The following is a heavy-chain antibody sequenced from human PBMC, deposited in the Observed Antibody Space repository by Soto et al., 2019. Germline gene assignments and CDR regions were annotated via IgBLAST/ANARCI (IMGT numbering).Heavy chain of an antibody. Sequence: GGSLRLSCAASGFTFSSYAMSWVRQAPGKGLEWVSAISGSGGSTYYADSVKGGFTISRDNSKNTLYLQMNSLRAEDTAVYYCAKRDYGDGVWYYYYGMDVWGQGTTVTVSS. CDR3: AKRDYGDGVWYYYYGMDV. V-gene: IGHV3-23*01. D-gene: IGHD4-17*01. CDR2: ISGSGGST. J-gene: IGHJ6*02. CDR1: GFTFSSYA.